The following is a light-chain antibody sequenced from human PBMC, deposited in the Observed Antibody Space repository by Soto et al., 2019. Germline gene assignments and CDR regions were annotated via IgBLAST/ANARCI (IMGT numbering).Light chain of an antibody. CDR3: QQYNNWPPLT. CDR1: QSVSSN. Sequence: EIVMTQSPDTLSVSPGERITLSCRASQSVSSNLAWYQQKPGQAPRLLIYAASTRATGIPARFSGSGSGTEFTLTISSLQSEDFAVYYCQQYNNWPPLTFGGGTKVDIK. CDR2: AAS. J-gene: IGKJ4*01. V-gene: IGKV3-15*01.